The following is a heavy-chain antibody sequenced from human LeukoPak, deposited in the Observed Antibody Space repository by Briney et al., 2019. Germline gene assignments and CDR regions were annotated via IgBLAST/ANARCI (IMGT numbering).Heavy chain of an antibody. D-gene: IGHD1/OR15-1a*01. Sequence: GGSLRLSCAASAFTFNSYAMHWVRQAPGKGPEWVAVISYDGSSEFYADSVKGRFTVSKDNSQTTIYLQMNSLRAEDTALYYCARGPLNTFGVDAWGHGTTVTVSS. CDR1: AFTFNSYA. V-gene: IGHV3-30-3*01. J-gene: IGHJ6*02. CDR2: ISYDGSSE. CDR3: ARGPLNTFGVDA.